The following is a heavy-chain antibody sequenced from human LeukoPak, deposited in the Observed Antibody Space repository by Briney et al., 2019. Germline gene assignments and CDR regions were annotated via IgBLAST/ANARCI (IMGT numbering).Heavy chain of an antibody. CDR2: IYYSGST. J-gene: IGHJ4*02. CDR3: ARWDYYGSGSRRLDY. D-gene: IGHD3-10*01. V-gene: IGHV4-59*08. Sequence: SETLSLTCTVSGGSISSYYWSWIRQPPGKGLEWIGYIYYSGSTNYNPSLKSRVTISVDTSKNQFSLKLSSVTAADTAVYYCARWDYYGSGSRRLDYWGQGTLVTVSS. CDR1: GGSISSYY.